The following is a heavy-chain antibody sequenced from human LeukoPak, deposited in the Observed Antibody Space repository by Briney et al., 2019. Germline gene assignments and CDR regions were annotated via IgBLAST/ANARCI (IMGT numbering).Heavy chain of an antibody. V-gene: IGHV3-30*18. J-gene: IGHJ4*02. D-gene: IGHD4-17*01. CDR2: ISYDGSNK. CDR1: GVTFSSYG. Sequence: PGGSLRLSYAASGVTFSSYGMHWVRQAPGRGVERVAVISYDGSNKYYADSVKGRFTISRDNSKNTLYLQMNSLRAEDTAVYYCAKDTAPRGDYLWHYFDYWGQGTLVTVSS. CDR3: AKDTAPRGDYLWHYFDY.